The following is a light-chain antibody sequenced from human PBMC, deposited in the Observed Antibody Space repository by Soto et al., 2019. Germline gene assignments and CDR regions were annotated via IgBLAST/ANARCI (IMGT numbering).Light chain of an antibody. CDR1: QSISSY. CDR3: QQTYDTPYT. Sequence: DIQMTQSPSSLSASVGDRVTITCRASQSISSYLNWYQEKPGKAPKLLIYAASSLQGGVSSRFSGGGSGTDFTLAISSLQPEDFATYYCQQTYDTPYTFGQGTKLQIK. V-gene: IGKV1-39*01. J-gene: IGKJ2*01. CDR2: AAS.